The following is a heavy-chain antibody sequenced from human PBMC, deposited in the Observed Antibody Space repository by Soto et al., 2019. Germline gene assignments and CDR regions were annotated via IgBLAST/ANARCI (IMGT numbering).Heavy chain of an antibody. CDR3: ARVSGSYYSGMDV. CDR2: IYHSGST. V-gene: IGHV4-4*02. J-gene: IGHJ6*04. Sequence: QVQLQESGPGLVKPSGTLSLTCAVSGGSISSSNWWSWVRQPPGKGLEWIGEIYHSGSTTYNPSLQTPDPISVEKSKNQFSLELSSVTAADTAVYYLARVSGSYYSGMDVWGEGTTVTVSS. D-gene: IGHD1-26*01. CDR1: GGSISSSNW.